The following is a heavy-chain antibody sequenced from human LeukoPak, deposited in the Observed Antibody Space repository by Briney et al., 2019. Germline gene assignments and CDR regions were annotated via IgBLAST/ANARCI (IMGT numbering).Heavy chain of an antibody. CDR1: GGSISSSSYY. J-gene: IGHJ4*02. V-gene: IGHV4-39*01. Sequence: PSETPSLTGTVSGGSISSSSYYWGWIRQPPGKGLEWIGSIYYSGSTYYNPSLKSRVTISVDTSKNQFSLKLSSVTAADTAVYYCARHGDPVGDYFDYWGQGTLVTVSS. CDR3: ARHGDPVGDYFDY. D-gene: IGHD3-16*01. CDR2: IYYSGST.